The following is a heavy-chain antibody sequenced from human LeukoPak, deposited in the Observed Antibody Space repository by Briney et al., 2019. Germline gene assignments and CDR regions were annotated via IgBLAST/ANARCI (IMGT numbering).Heavy chain of an antibody. D-gene: IGHD3-10*01. V-gene: IGHV3-15*01. J-gene: IGHJ4*02. CDR3: TTISGSGSCFDT. CDR2: FKSKTDGGTT. Sequence: GGSLGLSCAASGFTLSNAWMSWVRQAPGKGLEWVGRFKSKTDGGTTDYAAPVKGRFTVSRDDSKNTLYLQMNSLKTEDTAVYYCTTISGSGSCFDTWGQGTLVTVSS. CDR1: GFTLSNAW.